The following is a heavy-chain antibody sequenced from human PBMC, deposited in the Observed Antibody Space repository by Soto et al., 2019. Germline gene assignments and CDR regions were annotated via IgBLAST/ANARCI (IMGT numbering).Heavy chain of an antibody. CDR2: MNPNSGNT. CDR3: ARGWYGGYDTDDHYGSPPDV. CDR1: GYTFTSYD. V-gene: IGHV1-8*01. Sequence: QVQLVQSGAEVKKPGASVKVSCKASGYTFTSYDINWVRQATGQGLEWMGWMNPNSGNTGYAQKFQGRVTMTRNTSISTAYRELSSLRSEDTAVYYCARGWYGGYDTDDHYGSPPDVWGQGTTVTVSS. D-gene: IGHD5-12*01. J-gene: IGHJ6*02.